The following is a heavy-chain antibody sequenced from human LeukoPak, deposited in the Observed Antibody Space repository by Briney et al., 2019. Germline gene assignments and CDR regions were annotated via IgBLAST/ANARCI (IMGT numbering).Heavy chain of an antibody. Sequence: GGSLRLSCAGSGFTFSSYWMHWVRQVPGKGLVWVSRINSDGSSTSYADSVKGRFTISRDNAKNTLYLQMNSLRAEDTAVYHCGRDGYCSGVTCYGMDVWGQGTTVTVSS. CDR3: GRDGYCSGVTCYGMDV. D-gene: IGHD2-15*01. CDR1: GFTFSSYW. CDR2: INSDGSST. J-gene: IGHJ6*02. V-gene: IGHV3-74*01.